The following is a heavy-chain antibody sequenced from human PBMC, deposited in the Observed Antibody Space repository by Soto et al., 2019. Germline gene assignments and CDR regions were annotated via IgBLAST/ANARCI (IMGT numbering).Heavy chain of an antibody. D-gene: IGHD6-25*01. V-gene: IGHV3-74*01. J-gene: IGHJ6*02. CDR1: GYTFSNDW. CDR2: INSDGSST. Sequence: EVQLVESGGGLLQPGGSLRLSCAVSGYTFSNDWMHWFRQAPGKGLVWVSHINSDGSSTNYADFVKGRFTMARDNAKNTVYLHMNSLRAEDTAVYYCARDRSYRLDVGGQGTTVTVSS. CDR3: ARDRSYRLDV.